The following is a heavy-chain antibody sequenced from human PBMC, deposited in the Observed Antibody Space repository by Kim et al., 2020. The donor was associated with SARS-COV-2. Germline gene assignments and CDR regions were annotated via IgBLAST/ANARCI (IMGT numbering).Heavy chain of an antibody. V-gene: IGHV3-74*03. D-gene: IGHD6-19*01. Sequence: GGSLRLSCAASGFTFRNCGMHWVRQAPGEGLMWVSRINSDGSSTTHADSVKGRFTISRDNAKNTLYLQLNSLRAEDTAVYYCARADTFNAMDVWGQGTT. CDR2: INSDGSST. CDR3: ARADTFNAMDV. J-gene: IGHJ6*02. CDR1: GFTFRNCG.